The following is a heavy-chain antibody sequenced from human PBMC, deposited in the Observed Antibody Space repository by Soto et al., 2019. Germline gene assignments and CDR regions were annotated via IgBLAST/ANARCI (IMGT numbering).Heavy chain of an antibody. V-gene: IGHV4-59*01. CDR1: GASISSSY. J-gene: IGHJ4*02. Sequence: SETLSLTCKVSGASISSSYWSWIRQPPGKGLEWIAYIYHTGTTNYNPSLKSRVTISLDTSKSQFSVNLTSLTTADTAVYFCARGGNRYSPTSSGVGGFDYWGQGTLVTVSS. CDR2: IYHTGTT. CDR3: ARGGNRYSPTSSGVGGFDY. D-gene: IGHD5-12*01.